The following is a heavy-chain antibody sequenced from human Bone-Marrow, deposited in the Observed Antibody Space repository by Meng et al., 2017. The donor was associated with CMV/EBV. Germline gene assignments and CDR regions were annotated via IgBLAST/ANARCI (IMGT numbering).Heavy chain of an antibody. Sequence: GESLKISCAASGFTFSSYGMHWVRQAPGKGLEWVAFIRYDGSNKYYADSVKGRFTISRDNSKNTLYLQMNSLRAEDTAVYYCARATGVRGVIIKSYYYYGMDVWGQGTTVTVSS. CDR1: GFTFSSYG. CDR3: ARATGVRGVIIKSYYYYGMDV. J-gene: IGHJ6*02. CDR2: IRYDGSNK. V-gene: IGHV3-30*02. D-gene: IGHD3-10*01.